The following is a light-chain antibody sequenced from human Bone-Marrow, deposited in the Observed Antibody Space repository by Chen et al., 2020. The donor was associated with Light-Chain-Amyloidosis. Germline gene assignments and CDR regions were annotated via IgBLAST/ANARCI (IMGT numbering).Light chain of an antibody. CDR2: GSS. Sequence: EIVLTQSPGTLSLSPGEGANLSCRASQTISSNYLTCYQQKFGQAHRLLIYGSSSRATGIPDRFTGSGSGTGFTRTINRLEPEDFAMCYCQQYGTSPLTFGGGTKVEIK. CDR3: QQYGTSPLT. CDR1: QTISSNY. V-gene: IGKV3-20*01. J-gene: IGKJ4*01.